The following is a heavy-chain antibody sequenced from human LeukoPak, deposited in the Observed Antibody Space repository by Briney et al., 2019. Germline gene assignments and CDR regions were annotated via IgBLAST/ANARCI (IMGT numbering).Heavy chain of an antibody. Sequence: GGSLRLSCAASGFTFSSYAIHWVRQAPGKGLAWVSYISNSDSYTNYADSVRGRFTISRDNAKNSLYLQMNSLRAEDTAVYYCTRDRLFSEGTTMINIDYWGRGTLVTVSS. CDR3: TRDRLFSEGTTMINIDY. V-gene: IGHV3-21*05. D-gene: IGHD1/OR15-1a*01. CDR1: GFTFSSYA. CDR2: ISNSDSYT. J-gene: IGHJ4*02.